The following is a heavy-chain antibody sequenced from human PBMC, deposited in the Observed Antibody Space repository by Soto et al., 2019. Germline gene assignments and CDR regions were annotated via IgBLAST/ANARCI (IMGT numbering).Heavy chain of an antibody. CDR3: ARRWGDAFDI. J-gene: IGHJ3*02. Sequence: SETLSLTCTVSGGSISSYYWSWIRQPPGKGLEWIGYIYYSGSTNYNPSLKSRVTISVDTSKNQFSLKLSSVTAADTAVYYCARRWGDAFDIWGQGTMVTLSS. D-gene: IGHD1-26*01. CDR2: IYYSGST. V-gene: IGHV4-59*01. CDR1: GGSISSYY.